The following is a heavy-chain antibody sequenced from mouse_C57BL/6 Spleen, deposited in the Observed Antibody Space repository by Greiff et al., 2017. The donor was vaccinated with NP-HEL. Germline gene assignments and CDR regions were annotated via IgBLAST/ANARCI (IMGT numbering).Heavy chain of an antibody. J-gene: IGHJ2*01. Sequence: QVQLQQSGAELVRPGTSVKMSCKASGYTFTNYWIGWAKQRPGHGLEWIGDIYPGGGYTNYNEKFKGKATLTADKSSSTAYMQFSSLTSEDSAIYYCARRIEGYFDYWGQGTTLTVSS. CDR3: ARRIEGYFDY. CDR1: GYTFTNYW. CDR2: IYPGGGYT. V-gene: IGHV1-63*01.